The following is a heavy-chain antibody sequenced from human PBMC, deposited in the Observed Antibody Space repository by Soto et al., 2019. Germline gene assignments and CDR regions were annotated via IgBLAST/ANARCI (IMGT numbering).Heavy chain of an antibody. V-gene: IGHV1-69*13. CDR2: IIPLFGTA. CDR3: ARMGVALSIDDYFDY. Sequence: GASVKVSCKASGGTFSTYAIVWVRQAPGQGLEWMGGIIPLFGTAHYAQKFQGRVTITADESTSTAYMELSSLRSEDTAVFYCARMGVALSIDDYFDYWGQGTLVTVSS. CDR1: GGTFSTYA. D-gene: IGHD3-3*01. J-gene: IGHJ4*02.